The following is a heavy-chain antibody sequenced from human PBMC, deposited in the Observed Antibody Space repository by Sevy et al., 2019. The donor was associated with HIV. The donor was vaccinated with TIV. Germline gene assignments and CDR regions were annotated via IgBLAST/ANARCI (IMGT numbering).Heavy chain of an antibody. CDR1: GGSISSSSYY. CDR3: AGGYSYGYYYYYYMDV. Sequence: SETLSLTCTVSGGSISSSSYYWGWIRQPPGKGLEWIGSIYYSGSTYYNPSLKSRVTISVDTSKNQFSLKLSSVTAAETAVYYCAGGYSYGYYYYYYMDVWGKGSTVTVSS. J-gene: IGHJ6*03. D-gene: IGHD5-18*01. V-gene: IGHV4-39*01. CDR2: IYYSGST.